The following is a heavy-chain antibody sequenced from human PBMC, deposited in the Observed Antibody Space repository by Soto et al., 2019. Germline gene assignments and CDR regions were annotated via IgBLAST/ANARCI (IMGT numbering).Heavy chain of an antibody. CDR2: IFHDGTA. J-gene: IGHJ4*02. CDR1: GVSISSGTW. D-gene: IGHD3-10*01. V-gene: IGHV4-4*01. Sequence: KPXETRSLTCSVAGVSISSGTWWTWVRQSPLRGLEYIGEIFHDGTANYCPSFERRVAISVDTSKNQFSLKLTSVTAADTAIYFCARLVYDTRLNYMYFDFWGQETLVTVSS. CDR3: ARLVYDTRLNYMYFDF.